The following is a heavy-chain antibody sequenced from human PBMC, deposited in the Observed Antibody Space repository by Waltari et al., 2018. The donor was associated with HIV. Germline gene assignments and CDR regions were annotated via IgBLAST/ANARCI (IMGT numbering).Heavy chain of an antibody. CDR1: GFTFGSYG. CDR2: INYDGSNK. J-gene: IGHJ4*02. CDR3: ARDKAPYSSSSAVDY. Sequence: GVVQPGKSLRLSCATSGFTFGSYGIHWVRQAPGKGLEWVAVINYDGSNKFYAESVKGRFLISRDNSKNTLFLQMNSLRDEDTGLYYCARDKAPYSSSSAVDYWGQGTLVTVS. V-gene: IGHV3-33*01. D-gene: IGHD6-6*01.